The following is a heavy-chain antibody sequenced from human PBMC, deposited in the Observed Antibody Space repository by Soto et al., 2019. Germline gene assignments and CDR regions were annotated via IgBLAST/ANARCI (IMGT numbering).Heavy chain of an antibody. J-gene: IGHJ4*02. CDR3: ARGHGRFAH. V-gene: IGHV4-34*01. CDR2: INHSGFT. Sequence: SETLSLTCDASGGSFTGYYWSWIRQPPGKGLEWIGEINHSGFTNYNPSLTGRVTISLDTSKSQFSLKLSSLTAADTAFYFCARGHGRFAHWGQGTLVTVSS. CDR1: GGSFTGYY.